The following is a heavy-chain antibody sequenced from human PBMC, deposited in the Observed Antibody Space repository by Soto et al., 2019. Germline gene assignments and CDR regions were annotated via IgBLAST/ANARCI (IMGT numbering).Heavy chain of an antibody. CDR3: ARVGGVGAPPGADY. CDR1: GGIFSSYA. D-gene: IGHD1-26*01. Sequence: EASVKVSCKASGGIFSSYAISWLRQAPGQGLEWMGAVIPILGQPYYAQTLQGRVTITADESARTAYMELSSLRSEDTAVYFCARVGGVGAPPGADYWGQGTLVTVSS. V-gene: IGHV1-69*13. CDR2: VIPILGQP. J-gene: IGHJ4*02.